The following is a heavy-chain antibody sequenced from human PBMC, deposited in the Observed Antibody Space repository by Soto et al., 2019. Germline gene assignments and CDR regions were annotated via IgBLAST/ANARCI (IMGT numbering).Heavy chain of an antibody. J-gene: IGHJ6*02. Sequence: SETLTLTCAVSGGSISSSNWWSWVRQPPGKGLEWIGEIYHSGSTNYNPSLKSRVTISVDKSKNQFSLKLSSVTAADTAVYYCASVRGGYYYAMDVWGQGTTVTVSS. D-gene: IGHD3-10*02. V-gene: IGHV4-4*02. CDR1: GGSISSSNW. CDR2: IYHSGST. CDR3: ASVRGGYYYAMDV.